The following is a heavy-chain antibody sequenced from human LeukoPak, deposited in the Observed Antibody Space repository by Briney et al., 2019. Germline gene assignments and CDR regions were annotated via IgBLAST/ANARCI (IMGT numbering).Heavy chain of an antibody. V-gene: IGHV4-30-2*01. J-gene: IGHJ3*02. CDR3: ARGPYPDI. Sequence: LRLSCAASGFTFSSYAMSWVRQPPGKGLEWIGYIYHSGSTYYNPSLKSRVTISVDRSKNQFSLKLSSVTAADTAVYYCARGPYPDIWGQGTMVTVSS. CDR1: GFTFSSYA. CDR2: IYHSGST.